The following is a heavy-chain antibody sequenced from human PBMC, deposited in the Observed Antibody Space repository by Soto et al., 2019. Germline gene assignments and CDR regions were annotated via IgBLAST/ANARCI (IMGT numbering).Heavy chain of an antibody. V-gene: IGHV3-33*01. CDR3: ARDRKLQQLGHYYYGMDV. J-gene: IGHJ6*02. D-gene: IGHD6-13*01. CDR2: IWYDGSNK. CDR1: GFTFSSYG. Sequence: QVQLVESGGGVVQPGRSLRLSCAASGFTFSSYGMHWVRQAPGKGLEWVAVIWYDGSNKYYADSVKGRFTISRDNSQDPLELEINRLGAEDTAVYYCARDRKLQQLGHYYYGMDVWGQGTTVTVSS.